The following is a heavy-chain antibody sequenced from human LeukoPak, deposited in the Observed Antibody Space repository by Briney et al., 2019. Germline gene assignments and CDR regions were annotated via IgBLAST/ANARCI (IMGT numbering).Heavy chain of an antibody. CDR2: ISSSGSTI. CDR1: GFTFSDYY. D-gene: IGHD6-13*01. Sequence: GGSLRLSCAASGFTFSDYYMSWIRQAPGKGLEWVSYISSSGSTIYYADSVKGRFTISRDNAKNSLYLQMNSLRAEDTAVYYCARDQMKAIAAAGTGFDYWGQGTLVTVSS. CDR3: ARDQMKAIAAAGTGFDY. J-gene: IGHJ4*02. V-gene: IGHV3-11*01.